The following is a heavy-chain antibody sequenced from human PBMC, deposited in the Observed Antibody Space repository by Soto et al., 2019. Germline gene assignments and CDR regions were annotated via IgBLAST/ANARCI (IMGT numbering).Heavy chain of an antibody. J-gene: IGHJ2*01. CDR2: IIPIVGTA. D-gene: IGHD5-12*01. CDR3: ARGNHRWRQLWYLDL. V-gene: IGHV1-69*12. Sequence: QVQLVQSGAEVKKPGSSVTVSCKASGGTFSSYTISWVRQAPGQGLEWMGGIIPIVGTANYAQKFQGRVTITADESTSTAYMELSSLRSEDTAVYYCARGNHRWRQLWYLDLWGRGTLVTVSS. CDR1: GGTFSSYT.